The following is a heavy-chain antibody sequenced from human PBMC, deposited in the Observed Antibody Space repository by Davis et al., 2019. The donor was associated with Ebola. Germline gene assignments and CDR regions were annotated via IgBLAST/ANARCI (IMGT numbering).Heavy chain of an antibody. CDR2: IRYDGSNK. Sequence: GESLKISCAASGFTFSSYGMHWVRQAPGKGLEWVTFIRYDGSNKYYADSVKGRFTISRDNSRNTLYLQMNSLRAEDTAVYYCAKDRTTVTHYWYFDLWGRGTLVTVSS. CDR3: AKDRTTVTHYWYFDL. J-gene: IGHJ2*01. D-gene: IGHD4-17*01. V-gene: IGHV3-30*02. CDR1: GFTFSSYG.